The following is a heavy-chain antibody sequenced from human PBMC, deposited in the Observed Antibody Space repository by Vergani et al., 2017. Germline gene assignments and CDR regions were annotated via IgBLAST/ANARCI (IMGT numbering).Heavy chain of an antibody. Sequence: QVQLQESGPGLVKPSETLSLTCTVSGGSISSYYWSWIRQPPGKGLEWIGYIYYSGSTNYNPSLKSRVTISVDTSKNQFSLKLSSVTAADTAVYYCARDYGDYGIYYYGMDVWGRGTTVTVSS. D-gene: IGHD4-17*01. J-gene: IGHJ6*02. CDR3: ARDYGDYGIYYYGMDV. CDR1: GGSISSYY. CDR2: IYYSGST. V-gene: IGHV4-59*01.